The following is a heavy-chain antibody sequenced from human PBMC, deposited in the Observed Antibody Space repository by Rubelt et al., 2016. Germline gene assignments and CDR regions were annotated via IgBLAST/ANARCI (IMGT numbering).Heavy chain of an antibody. D-gene: IGHD1-14*01. J-gene: IGHJ4*02. CDR1: GFSFSSSW. Sequence: GGSLRLSCAASGFSFSSSWMSWVRQAPGKGLEWVANIKQDGSENYYVDSVKGRFTISRDNAKNSVYLEMNSLRAEDTAVYYCARRRTGGVYFDSWGQGTLVTVSS. CDR2: IKQDGSEN. V-gene: IGHV3-7*01. CDR3: ARRRTGGVYFDS.